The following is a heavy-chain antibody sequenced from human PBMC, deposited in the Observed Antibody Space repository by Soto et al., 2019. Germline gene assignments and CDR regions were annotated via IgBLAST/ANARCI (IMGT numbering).Heavy chain of an antibody. CDR3: ARDDSRLYQLPTVDY. CDR1: GYTFTSYG. D-gene: IGHD2-2*01. J-gene: IGHJ4*02. CDR2: ISAYNGNT. V-gene: IGHV1-18*01. Sequence: ASVKVSCKASGYTFTSYGISWVRQAPGQGLEWMGWISAYNGNTNYAQKLQGRVTMTTDTSTSTAYMELRSLRSDDTALYYCARDDSRLYQLPTVDYWGQGTLVTVSS.